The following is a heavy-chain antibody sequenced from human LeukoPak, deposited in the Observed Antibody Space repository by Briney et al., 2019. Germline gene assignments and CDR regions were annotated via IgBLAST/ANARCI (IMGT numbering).Heavy chain of an antibody. CDR2: INHSGST. CDR1: GGSFSGYY. J-gene: IGHJ4*02. CDR3: ARLANGYFDY. D-gene: IGHD1-1*01. Sequence: PSETLSLTCAVYGGSFSGYYWSWIRQPPGKGLEWIGEINHSGSTNYNPSLKSRVTISVDTSKNQFSLKLSSVTAADTAVYYCARLANGYFDYWGQGTLVTVSS. V-gene: IGHV4-34*01.